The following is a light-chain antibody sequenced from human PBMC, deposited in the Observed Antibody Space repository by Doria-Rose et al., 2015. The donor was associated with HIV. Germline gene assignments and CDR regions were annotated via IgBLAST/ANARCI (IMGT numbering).Light chain of an antibody. CDR3: HQYGTSWT. Sequence: TQSPGTLSLSPGERATLSCRASQSFSSTYLAWYQQKPGQAPSLLIYDGSTRATGIPDRYSASGSGTDFTHTINRLEPEDSALYYCHQYGTSWTFGQGAKVEI. J-gene: IGKJ1*01. V-gene: IGKV3-20*01. CDR1: QSFSSTY. CDR2: DGS.